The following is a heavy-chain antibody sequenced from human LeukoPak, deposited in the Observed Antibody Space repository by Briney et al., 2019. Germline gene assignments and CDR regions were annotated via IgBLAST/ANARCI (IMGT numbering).Heavy chain of an antibody. CDR3: ARDLGETDSSSWYYGAFDI. D-gene: IGHD6-13*01. J-gene: IGHJ3*02. Sequence: GASVKVSCKASGYTFTSYGISWVRQAPGQGLEWMGWISAYNGNTNYAQKLQGRVTMTTDTSTSTAYMELRSLRSDDTAVYYCARDLGETDSSSWYYGAFDIWGQGTMVTVSS. CDR2: ISAYNGNT. CDR1: GYTFTSYG. V-gene: IGHV1-18*01.